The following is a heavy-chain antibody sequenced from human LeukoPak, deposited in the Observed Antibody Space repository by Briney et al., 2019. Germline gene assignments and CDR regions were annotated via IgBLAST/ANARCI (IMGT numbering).Heavy chain of an antibody. V-gene: IGHV4-39*01. Sequence: SETLSLTCTVSGGSIRSSYYYWGWIRQPPGKGLGWIGSIYYSGSTYYNPSLKSRVTISVDTSKNQFSLKLSSVTAADTAVYYCARHDGHSSGWYREYYFDYWGQGTLVTVSS. J-gene: IGHJ4*02. CDR2: IYYSGST. CDR3: ARHDGHSSGWYREYYFDY. CDR1: GGSIRSSYYY. D-gene: IGHD6-19*01.